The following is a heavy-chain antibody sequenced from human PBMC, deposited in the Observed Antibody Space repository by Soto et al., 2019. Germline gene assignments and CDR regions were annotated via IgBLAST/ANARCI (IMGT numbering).Heavy chain of an antibody. Sequence: ASVKVSCKASGYTFTGYYMHWVRQAPGQGLEWMGWINPNSGGTNYAQKFQGRVTMTRDTPISTAYMELSRLRSDDTAVYYCARALPHSYYYDSSGYSADYWGQGTLVTVSS. V-gene: IGHV1-2*02. D-gene: IGHD3-22*01. CDR2: INPNSGGT. J-gene: IGHJ4*02. CDR1: GYTFTGYY. CDR3: ARALPHSYYYDSSGYSADY.